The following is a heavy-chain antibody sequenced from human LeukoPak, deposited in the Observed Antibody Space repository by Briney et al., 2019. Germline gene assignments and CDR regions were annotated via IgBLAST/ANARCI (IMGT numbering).Heavy chain of an antibody. CDR3: ARAFAHVGGYFDY. CDR2: ISTYNGNT. CDR1: GYAFTCYG. Sequence: EASVKVSCKASGYAFTCYGISWVRQAPGQGLEWMGWISTYNGNTNYAQKLQGRVTMTTDTSTSTVYMELRSLRSDDTAVYYCARAFAHVGGYFDYWGQGTLVTVSS. D-gene: IGHD2-15*01. V-gene: IGHV1-18*01. J-gene: IGHJ4*02.